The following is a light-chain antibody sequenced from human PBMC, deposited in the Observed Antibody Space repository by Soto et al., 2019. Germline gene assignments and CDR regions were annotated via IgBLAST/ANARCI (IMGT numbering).Light chain of an antibody. Sequence: EIVITQSPATLSVSPGERATLSRRARQSVSSNLAWYQQKPGQAPRLLIYGASTRATGIPARFSGSGSGTEFTLTISSLQSEDFAVYYCQQYNNWWTFGQGTKVDIK. CDR1: QSVSSN. V-gene: IGKV3-15*01. J-gene: IGKJ1*01. CDR3: QQYNNWWT. CDR2: GAS.